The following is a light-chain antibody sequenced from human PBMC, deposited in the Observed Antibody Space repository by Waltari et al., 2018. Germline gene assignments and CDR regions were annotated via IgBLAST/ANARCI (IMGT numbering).Light chain of an antibody. Sequence: QSVLTQPPSTSGAPGQRVTISCSGTTSNIGNNYVFWYQQLPGTAPQLLIYRNNQGPSWIPDRFSGSNSGPSASLDISGLRSEDEAEYYCAVWDDSLSVVFGGGTKLTVV. CDR2: RNN. V-gene: IGLV1-47*01. J-gene: IGLJ3*02. CDR3: AVWDDSLSVV. CDR1: TSNIGNNY.